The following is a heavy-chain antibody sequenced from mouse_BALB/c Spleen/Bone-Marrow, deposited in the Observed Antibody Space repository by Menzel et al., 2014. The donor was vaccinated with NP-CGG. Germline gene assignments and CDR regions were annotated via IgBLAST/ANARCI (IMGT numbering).Heavy chain of an antibody. Sequence: EVQGVESGGGLVQPGGSLKLSCAASGFDFXRYWMSWVRQAPGKGLEWIGEINPDSNTINYTPSLKDKFIISRDNAKNTLYPQMSKVRSEDTALYYCARLNYYGNLFVWGAGTTVTVSS. V-gene: IGHV4-1*02. CDR3: ARLNYYGNLFV. J-gene: IGHJ1*01. CDR2: INPDSNTI. CDR1: GFDFXRYW. D-gene: IGHD1-1*01.